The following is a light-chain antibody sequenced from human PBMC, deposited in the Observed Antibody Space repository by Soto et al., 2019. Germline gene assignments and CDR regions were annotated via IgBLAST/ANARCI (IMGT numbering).Light chain of an antibody. CDR1: QSISSN. CDR2: GPS. V-gene: IGKV3-15*01. Sequence: EIVMTQSPATLSVSPGERATLSCRASQSISSNLAWYQQKPGQAPRLLIYGPSTRATGIPARFSGSGSGTEFTLTISSLQSEDFAVYYCQLYNNWPLTFGGGTKVEIK. CDR3: QLYNNWPLT. J-gene: IGKJ4*01.